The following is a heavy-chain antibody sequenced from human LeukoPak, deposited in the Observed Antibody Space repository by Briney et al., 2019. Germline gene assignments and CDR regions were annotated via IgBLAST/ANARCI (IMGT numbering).Heavy chain of an antibody. J-gene: IGHJ4*02. CDR2: ISGSRNIM. D-gene: IGHD1-1*01. CDR3: ARVPRAGNDY. Sequence: RSGGSLRLSCAASGFTFSDYYMSWIRQAPGKGLEWVSYISGSRNIMYYADSVKGRFTISRDNAKNSLYLQMNSLRAEDTAVYYCARVPRAGNDYWGQGTLVTVSS. V-gene: IGHV3-11*04. CDR1: GFTFSDYY.